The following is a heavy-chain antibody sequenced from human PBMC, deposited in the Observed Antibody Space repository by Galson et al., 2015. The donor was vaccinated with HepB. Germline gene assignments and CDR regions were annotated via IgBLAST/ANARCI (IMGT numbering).Heavy chain of an antibody. CDR2: FDPEDGET. D-gene: IGHD2-2*01. V-gene: IGHV1-24*01. J-gene: IGHJ4*02. Sequence: SVKVSCKVSGYTLTELSMHWVRQAPGKGLEWMGGFDPEDGETIYAQKFQGRVTMTEDTSTDTAYMELSSLRSEGTAVYYCATVWGVLGYCSSTSCYPDDYWGQGTLVTVSS. CDR3: ATVWGVLGYCSSTSCYPDDY. CDR1: GYTLTELS.